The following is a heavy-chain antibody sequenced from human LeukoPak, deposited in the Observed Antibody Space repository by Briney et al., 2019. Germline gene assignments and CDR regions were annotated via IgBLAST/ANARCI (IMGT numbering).Heavy chain of an antibody. CDR1: GGSISSYY. J-gene: IGHJ4*02. D-gene: IGHD6-19*01. Sequence: SETLSLTCTVSGGSISSYYWSWIRQPPGKGLEWIGYIYYSGSTNYNPSLKSRVTISVDTSKNQFFLKLSSVTAADTAVYYCARSRYSSAVLDYXXXGTLVTVSS. CDR3: ARSRYSSAVLDY. V-gene: IGHV4-59*01. CDR2: IYYSGST.